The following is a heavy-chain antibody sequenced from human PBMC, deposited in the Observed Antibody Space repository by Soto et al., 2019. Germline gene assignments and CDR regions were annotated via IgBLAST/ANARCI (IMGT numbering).Heavy chain of an antibody. CDR1: GFTFSSYG. CDR3: AKVRLGSGWTDY. Sequence: LRLSCAASGFTFSSYGMHWVRQAPGKGLEWVAVISYDGSNKYYADSVKGRFTISRDNSKNTLYLQMNSLRAEDTAVYYCAKVRLGSGWTDYWGQGTLVTVSS. D-gene: IGHD6-19*01. CDR2: ISYDGSNK. V-gene: IGHV3-30*18. J-gene: IGHJ4*02.